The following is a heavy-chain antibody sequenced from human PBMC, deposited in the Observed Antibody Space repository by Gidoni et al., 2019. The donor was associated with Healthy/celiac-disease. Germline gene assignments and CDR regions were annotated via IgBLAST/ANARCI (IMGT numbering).Heavy chain of an antibody. Sequence: EVQLLESGGGLVQPGGSLRLSCAASGFTFSSYAMSWVRQAPGKGLEWVSAISGSGGSTYYADSVKGRFTISRDNSKNTLYLQMNSLRAEDTAVYYCALPGEGYSYGYIDYWGQGTLVTVSS. V-gene: IGHV3-23*01. CDR2: ISGSGGST. CDR1: GFTFSSYA. J-gene: IGHJ4*02. D-gene: IGHD5-18*01. CDR3: ALPGEGYSYGYIDY.